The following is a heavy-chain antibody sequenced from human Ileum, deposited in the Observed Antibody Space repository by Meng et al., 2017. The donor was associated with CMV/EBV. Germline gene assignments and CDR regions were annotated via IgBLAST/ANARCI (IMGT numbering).Heavy chain of an antibody. CDR3: ARSYNPDFWRSGLDSFYSGMDV. CDR1: GYSFSSYW. CDR2: IYPDDSDT. Sequence: GESLKISCKGSGYSFSSYWIGWVRQMPGKGLEWMGIIYPDDSDTRYSPSFQGQVTISADKYISTAYLQWSSLKASDTAMYYCARSYNPDFWRSGLDSFYSGMDVWGQGTAVTVSS. V-gene: IGHV5-51*01. D-gene: IGHD3-3*01. J-gene: IGHJ6*02.